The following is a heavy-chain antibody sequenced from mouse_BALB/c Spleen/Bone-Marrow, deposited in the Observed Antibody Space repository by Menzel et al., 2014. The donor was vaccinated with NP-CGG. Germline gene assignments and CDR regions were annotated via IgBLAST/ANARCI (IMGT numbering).Heavy chain of an antibody. Sequence: VQLQQSGAELVRPGTSVKISCKASGYTFTNYWLGWVKQRPGHGLEWIGDIYPGGGYTDYNEKSKGKATLTADTSSSTAYMQLSSLTSEDSAVYFCARDMITTRAMDYWGQGTSVTVSS. CDR1: GYTFTNYW. J-gene: IGHJ4*01. V-gene: IGHV1-63*02. CDR2: IYPGGGYT. CDR3: ARDMITTRAMDY. D-gene: IGHD2-4*01.